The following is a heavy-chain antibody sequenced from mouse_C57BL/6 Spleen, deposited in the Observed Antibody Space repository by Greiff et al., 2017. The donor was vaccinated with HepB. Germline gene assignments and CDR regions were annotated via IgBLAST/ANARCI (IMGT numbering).Heavy chain of an antibody. CDR3: ARRGYYDYDVGVY. J-gene: IGHJ2*01. CDR2: IYPSDSET. D-gene: IGHD2-4*01. V-gene: IGHV1-61*01. Sequence: QVHVKQPGAELVRPGSSVKLSCKASGYTFTSYWMDWVKQRPGQGLEWIGNIYPSDSETHYNQKFKDKATLTVDKSSSTAYMQLSSLTSEDSAVYYCARRGYYDYDVGVYWGQGTTLTVSS. CDR1: GYTFTSYW.